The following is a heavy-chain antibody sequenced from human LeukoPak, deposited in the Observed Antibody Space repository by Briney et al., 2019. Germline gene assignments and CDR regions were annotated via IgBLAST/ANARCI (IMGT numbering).Heavy chain of an antibody. J-gene: IGHJ3*01. CDR1: GFIFSDHY. CDR3: VRGHNSFDL. CDR2: SRIKTGGYIT. D-gene: IGHD1-20*01. V-gene: IGHV3-72*01. Sequence: GGSLRLSCAVSGFIFSDHYLDWVRQPPGRGLEWVGRSRIKTGGYITQYAASVTGRFTISRDESKNSLYLHMNSLRSEDTAVYFCVRGHNSFDLWGQGTMVTVSS.